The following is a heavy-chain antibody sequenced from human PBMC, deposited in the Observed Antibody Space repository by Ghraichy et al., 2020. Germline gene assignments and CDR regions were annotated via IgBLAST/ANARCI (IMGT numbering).Heavy chain of an antibody. CDR1: GGSITNTQYY. CDR2: LYFDGAT. J-gene: IGHJ4*02. Sequence: SETLSLTCSVSGGSITNTQYYGAWIRQPPGKRLEWIGSLYFDGATYYNSSLSSRVFISVDTSKNLFSLKLTSVTTKDTAVYFCAKGKRFNLNPEAFDSWGQGALVTVSS. V-gene: IGHV4-39*01. D-gene: IGHD1-20*01. CDR3: AKGKRFNLNPEAFDS.